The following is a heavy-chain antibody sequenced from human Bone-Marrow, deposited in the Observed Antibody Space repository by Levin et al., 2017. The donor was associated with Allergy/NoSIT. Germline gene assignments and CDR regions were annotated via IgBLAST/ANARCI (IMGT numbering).Heavy chain of an antibody. CDR2: IYYSGST. Sequence: SETLSLTCTVSGGSISSYYWSWIRQPPGKGLEWIGYIYYSGSTNYNPSLKSRVTISVDTSKNQFSLKLSSVTAADTAVYYCARGRTIFGVADPPRFDYWGQGTLVTVSS. CDR3: ARGRTIFGVADPPRFDY. V-gene: IGHV4-59*01. J-gene: IGHJ4*02. CDR1: GGSISSYY. D-gene: IGHD3-3*01.